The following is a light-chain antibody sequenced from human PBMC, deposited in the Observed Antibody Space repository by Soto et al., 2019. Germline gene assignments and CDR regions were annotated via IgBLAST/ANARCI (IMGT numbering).Light chain of an antibody. CDR1: QSINKY. CDR2: AAS. V-gene: IGKV1-39*01. J-gene: IGKJ1*01. Sequence: DIQMTQSPSSLSASVGDRVTITCRASQSINKYLTWYQHKPGKAPTLLIYAASSLHSGVPTRFSGSGAGTYFTLTISSLQHEDFATYYCQQTYSTPGTFGRGTKVEIK. CDR3: QQTYSTPGT.